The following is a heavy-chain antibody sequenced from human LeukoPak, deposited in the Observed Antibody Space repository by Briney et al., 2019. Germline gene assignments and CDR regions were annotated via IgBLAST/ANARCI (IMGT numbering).Heavy chain of an antibody. V-gene: IGHV3-30*18. CDR3: VKADSGYYR. D-gene: IGHD3-22*01. J-gene: IGHJ5*02. CDR1: GFTFSDYG. CDR2: ISLDGSDE. Sequence: GGSLRLSCAASGFTFSDYGTHWVRQAPGKGLEWVAVISLDGSDEFYADSVKGRFTIFRDNFKNTLYLQLNSLRAEDTAIYYCVKADSGYYRWGQGTLVTVSS.